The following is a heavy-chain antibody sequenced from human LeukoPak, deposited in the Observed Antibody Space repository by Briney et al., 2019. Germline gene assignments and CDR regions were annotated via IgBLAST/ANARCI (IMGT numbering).Heavy chain of an antibody. J-gene: IGHJ3*02. D-gene: IGHD1-1*01. Sequence: SETLSLTCTISGGSISSYYWSWIRQPPGKGLEWIGYIYYRGNTNYNPSLTSRVTISVDTSKNQFSLKLSSVSAADTAIYYCARDQLERRDGAFDIWGSGTLVAVSS. CDR1: GGSISSYY. CDR2: IYYRGNT. CDR3: ARDQLERRDGAFDI. V-gene: IGHV4-59*01.